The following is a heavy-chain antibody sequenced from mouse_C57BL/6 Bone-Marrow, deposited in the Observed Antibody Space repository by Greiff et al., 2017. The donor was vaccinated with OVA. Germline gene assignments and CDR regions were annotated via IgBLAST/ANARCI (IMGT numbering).Heavy chain of an antibody. CDR2: ISSGGSYT. CDR3: ANYDYDDAY. D-gene: IGHD2-4*01. J-gene: IGHJ3*01. Sequence: EVNVVESGGDLVKPGGSLKLSCAASGFTFSSYGMSWVRQTPDKRLEWVATISSGGSYTYYPDSVKGRFTISRDNAKNTLYLQMSSLKSEDTAMYYCANYDYDDAYWGQGTLVTVSA. CDR1: GFTFSSYG. V-gene: IGHV5-6*01.